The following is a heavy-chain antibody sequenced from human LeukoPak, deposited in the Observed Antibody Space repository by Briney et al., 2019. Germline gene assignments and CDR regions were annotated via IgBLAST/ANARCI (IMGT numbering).Heavy chain of an antibody. V-gene: IGHV1-2*02. CDR3: ASLDIVVVPAAPGAFDI. D-gene: IGHD2-2*01. CDR1: GYTFTRYY. Sequence: ASVKVSCKASGYTFTRYYMHWVRQAPGQGLEWMGWINPNSGGTNYAQKFQGRVTMTRDTSISTAYMELSRLRSDDTAVYYCASLDIVVVPAAPGAFDIWGQGTMVTVSS. J-gene: IGHJ3*02. CDR2: INPNSGGT.